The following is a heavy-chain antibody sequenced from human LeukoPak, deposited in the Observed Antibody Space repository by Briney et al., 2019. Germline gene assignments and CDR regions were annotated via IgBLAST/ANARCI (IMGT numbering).Heavy chain of an antibody. V-gene: IGHV4-59*08. CDR1: GASTSSRY. CDR3: AQTTGGPGFDF. Sequence: SETLSLTCSASGASTSSRYWSWIRQFPGGTLEWIGHISNAKNTKYNPSLTSRVTISVDTSRNQFSLSLTSLTAADTAIYYCAQTTGGPGFDFWGPGALVTVSS. J-gene: IGHJ4*02. CDR2: ISNAKNT. D-gene: IGHD1-14*01.